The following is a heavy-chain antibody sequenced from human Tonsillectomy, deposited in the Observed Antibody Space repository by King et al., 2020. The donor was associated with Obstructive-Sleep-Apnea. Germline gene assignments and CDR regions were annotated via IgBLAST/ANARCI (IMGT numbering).Heavy chain of an antibody. CDR1: GFSFSSYA. CDR3: ARASGNNWDDAFDV. Sequence: VQLVESGGGVVQPGRSLRLSCAASGFSFSSYAMHWVRQAPGKGLEWVAIISYDPSNKYYADSVKGRFTISRDYSKSTLYLQMNSLRAEDTAVYYCARASGNNWDDAFDVWGHGTMVTVSS. CDR2: ISYDPSNK. J-gene: IGHJ3*01. D-gene: IGHD1-1*01. V-gene: IGHV3-30-3*01.